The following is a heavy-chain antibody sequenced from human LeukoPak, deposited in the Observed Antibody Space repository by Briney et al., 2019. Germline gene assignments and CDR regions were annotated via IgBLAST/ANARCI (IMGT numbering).Heavy chain of an antibody. Sequence: PGRSLRLSCAASGFTFSSYAMHWVRQAPGKGLEWVAVISYDGSNKYYAGSVKGRFTISRDNSKNKLYLQMNSLRAEDTAVYYCARDRAGSGYYYYGMDVWGQGTTVTVSS. CDR2: ISYDGSNK. CDR1: GFTFSSYA. V-gene: IGHV3-30-3*01. CDR3: ARDRAGSGYYYYGMDV. J-gene: IGHJ6*02. D-gene: IGHD3-10*01.